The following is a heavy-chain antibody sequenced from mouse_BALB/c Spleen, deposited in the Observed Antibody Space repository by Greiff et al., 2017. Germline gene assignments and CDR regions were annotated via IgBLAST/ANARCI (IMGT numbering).Heavy chain of an antibody. CDR1: GFTFSSYA. CDR3: ARHGFAWFAY. D-gene: IGHD2-2*01. CDR2: ISSGGGST. Sequence: EVHLVESGGGLVKPGGSLKLSCAASGFTFSSYAMSWVRQSPEKRLEWVAEISSGGGSTYYPDTVKGRFTISRDNAKNTLYLQMSSLKSEDTAMYYCARHGFAWFAYWGQGTLVTVSA. V-gene: IGHV5-12-1*01. J-gene: IGHJ3*01.